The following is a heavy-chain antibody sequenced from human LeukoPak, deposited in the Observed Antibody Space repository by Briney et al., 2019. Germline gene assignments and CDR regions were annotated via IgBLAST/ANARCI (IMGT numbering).Heavy chain of an antibody. Sequence: SETLSLTCAVYGGSLSGYYWSWIRQPPGKGLEWIGEINHSGSTNYNPSLKSRVTISVDTSKNQFSLKLSSVTAADTAVYYCARGVVVPAAAGAFDIWGQGTMVTVSS. D-gene: IGHD2-2*01. V-gene: IGHV4-34*01. CDR1: GGSLSGYY. J-gene: IGHJ3*02. CDR3: ARGVVVPAAAGAFDI. CDR2: INHSGST.